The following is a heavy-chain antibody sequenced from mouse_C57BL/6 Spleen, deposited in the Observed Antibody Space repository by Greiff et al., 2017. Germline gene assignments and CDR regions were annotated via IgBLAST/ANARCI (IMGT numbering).Heavy chain of an antibody. Sequence: EVQGVESGGGLVQPGGSLSLSCAASGFTFTDYYMSWVRQPPGKALEWLGFIRNKANGYTTEYSASVKGRFTISRDNSQSILYLQMNALRADDSATYYCARSPYYDYDVGAMDYWGQGTSVTVSS. CDR2: IRNKANGYTT. D-gene: IGHD2-4*01. V-gene: IGHV7-3*01. CDR3: ARSPYYDYDVGAMDY. CDR1: GFTFTDYY. J-gene: IGHJ4*01.